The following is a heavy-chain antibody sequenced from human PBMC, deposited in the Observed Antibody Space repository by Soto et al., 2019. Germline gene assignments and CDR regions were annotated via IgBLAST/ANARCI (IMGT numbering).Heavy chain of an antibody. J-gene: IGHJ4*02. Sequence: QMQLVESGGGVVQPGRSLRLSCAASGFTFSTYGMHWVRQAPGKGLEWVAVVSYDGYNKYYADSVKGRFTISRDNSKNTLYLQMNSLIAEDTALYYCAKDERDGYSPNYFDYWGQGTLVTVSS. CDR3: AKDERDGYSPNYFDY. CDR1: GFTFSTYG. CDR2: VSYDGYNK. V-gene: IGHV3-30*18. D-gene: IGHD5-18*01.